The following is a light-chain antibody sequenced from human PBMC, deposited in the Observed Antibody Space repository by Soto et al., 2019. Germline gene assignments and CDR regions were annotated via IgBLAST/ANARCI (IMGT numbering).Light chain of an antibody. CDR1: SSNIGSNT. V-gene: IGLV1-44*01. J-gene: IGLJ2*01. CDR3: AAWDDSLNGGV. Sequence: QAVVTQPPSASGTPGQRVTISCSGSSSNIGSNTVNWYQQLPGTAPKLLIYSNNQRPSGVPDRFSGSKSGTSASLAISGLQSEDEADYYCAAWDDSLNGGVFGGGTKLIVL. CDR2: SNN.